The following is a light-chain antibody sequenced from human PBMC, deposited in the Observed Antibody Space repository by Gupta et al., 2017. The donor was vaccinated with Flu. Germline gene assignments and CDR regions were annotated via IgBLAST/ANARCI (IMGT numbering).Light chain of an antibody. V-gene: IGKV1-5*03. CDR2: KAS. J-gene: IGKJ1*01. CDR1: QSIRSW. Sequence: PSTLSASVGDRVTITCRASQSIRSWLAWYQQKPGKAPKVLIYKASSLESGVPLRFSGGGSGTEFTLTISSLQPDDFATYYCQQYNSYPWTFGQGTKVEIK. CDR3: QQYNSYPWT.